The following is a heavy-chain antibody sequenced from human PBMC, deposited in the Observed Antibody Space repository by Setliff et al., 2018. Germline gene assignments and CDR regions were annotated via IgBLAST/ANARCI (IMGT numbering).Heavy chain of an antibody. CDR3: TTVPSRSPVITPGAFDL. CDR2: IKQDGSDK. D-gene: IGHD1-20*01. CDR1: GFTFSNHW. J-gene: IGHJ3*01. Sequence: GGSLRLSCAASGFTFSNHWMTWVRQAPGKGLEWVANIKQDGSDKYYVDSVKGRFTVSRDNAKNSLYLQMSSLRAEDTAVYYCTTVPSRSPVITPGAFDLWGQGTMVTVSS. V-gene: IGHV3-7*03.